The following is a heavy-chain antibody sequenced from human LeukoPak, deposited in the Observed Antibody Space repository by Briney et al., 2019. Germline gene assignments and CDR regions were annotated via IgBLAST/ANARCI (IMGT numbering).Heavy chain of an antibody. CDR3: ARASPYCSGGSCYQAAFDI. CDR1: GGSISSSSYY. Sequence: PSETLSLTCTVSGGSISSSSYYWGWIRQPPGKGLEWIGSIYYSGSTYYNPSLKSRVTISVDTSKNQFSLKLSSVTAADTAVYYCARASPYCSGGSCYQAAFDIWGQGTMVTVSS. J-gene: IGHJ3*02. D-gene: IGHD2-15*01. CDR2: IYYSGST. V-gene: IGHV4-39*07.